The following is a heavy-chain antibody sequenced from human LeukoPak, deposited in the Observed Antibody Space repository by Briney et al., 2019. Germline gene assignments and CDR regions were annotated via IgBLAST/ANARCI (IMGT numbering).Heavy chain of an antibody. D-gene: IGHD3-10*01. Sequence: QAEGSLRLSCAASGFTFSSYAMSWVRQAPGKGLEWVSAISGSGGSTYYADSVKGRLTISRDNSKNTLYLQMNSLRAEDTAVYYCAKGTASYGSGSFSFDYWGQETLVTVSS. V-gene: IGHV3-23*01. CDR2: ISGSGGST. CDR1: GFTFSSYA. CDR3: AKGTASYGSGSFSFDY. J-gene: IGHJ4*02.